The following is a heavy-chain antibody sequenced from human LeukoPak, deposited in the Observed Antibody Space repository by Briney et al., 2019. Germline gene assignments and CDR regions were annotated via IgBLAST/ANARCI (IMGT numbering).Heavy chain of an antibody. CDR3: ARHGRTNWNELNGFDP. J-gene: IGHJ5*02. CDR2: INPNSGGT. CDR1: GYTFTVYY. Sequence: GASVKVSCKASGYTFTVYYMHWVRQAPGQGLEWMGWINPNSGGTNYAQKFQGRVTMTRDTSISTAYMELSRLRSDDTAVYYCARHGRTNWNELNGFDPWGQGTLVTVSS. V-gene: IGHV1-2*02. D-gene: IGHD1-20*01.